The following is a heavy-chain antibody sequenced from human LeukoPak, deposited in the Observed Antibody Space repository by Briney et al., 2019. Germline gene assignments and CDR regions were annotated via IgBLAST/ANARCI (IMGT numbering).Heavy chain of an antibody. CDR3: ARATALSGTYYYGSGSYVDY. V-gene: IGHV4-34*01. D-gene: IGHD3-10*01. Sequence: SGTLSLTCAVYGGSFSGYYWSWIRQPPGKGLEWIGEINHSGGTNYNPSLKSRVTISVDTSKNQFSLKLSSVTAADTAVYYCARATALSGTYYYGSGSYVDYWDQGTLVTVSS. J-gene: IGHJ4*02. CDR2: INHSGGT. CDR1: GGSFSGYY.